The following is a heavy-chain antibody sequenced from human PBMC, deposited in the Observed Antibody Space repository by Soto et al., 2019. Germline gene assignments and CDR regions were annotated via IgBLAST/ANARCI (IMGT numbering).Heavy chain of an antibody. CDR3: ARGWIVVGPVAKRRGYY. J-gene: IGHJ4*02. Sequence: QVQLQQWGAGLLKPSETLSLTCAVYGGSFSGYYWSWSRQRQGQGMDGMGEINHSGSTNYNPVPKSRVTNSVNTAKNQFCLKLSCVAAADTAVDYGARGWIVVGPVAKRRGYYWGQVTLVTVSS. CDR1: GGSFSGYY. V-gene: IGHV4-34*01. CDR2: INHSGST. D-gene: IGHD2-2*01.